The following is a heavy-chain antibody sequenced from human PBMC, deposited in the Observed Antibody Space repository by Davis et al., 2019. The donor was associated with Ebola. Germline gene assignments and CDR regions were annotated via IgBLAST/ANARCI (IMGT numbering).Heavy chain of an antibody. D-gene: IGHD4-17*01. V-gene: IGHV4-30-2*01. CDR2: IYHSGST. CDR3: ASAYGDSDAFDI. CDR1: GGSISSGGYS. J-gene: IGHJ3*02. Sequence: MPSETLSLTCAVSGGSISSGGYSWSWIRQPPGKGLEWIGYIYHSGSTYYNPSLKSRVTISVDRSKNQFSLKLSSATAADTAVYYCASAYGDSDAFDIWGQGTMVTVSS.